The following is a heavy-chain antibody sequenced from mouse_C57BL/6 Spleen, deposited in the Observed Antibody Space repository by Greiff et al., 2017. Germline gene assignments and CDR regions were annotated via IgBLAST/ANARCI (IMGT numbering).Heavy chain of an antibody. CDR1: GFSLTSYG. Sequence: QVQLQQSGPGLVQPSQSLSITCTVSGFSLTSYGVHWVRQSPGKGLEWLGVIWRGGSTDYNAAFMSRLSITKDNSKSQVFFKMNSLQADDTAIYYCATLYYYGSSYGYFDVWGTGTTVTVSS. D-gene: IGHD1-1*01. CDR2: IWRGGST. CDR3: ATLYYYGSSYGYFDV. J-gene: IGHJ1*03. V-gene: IGHV2-5*01.